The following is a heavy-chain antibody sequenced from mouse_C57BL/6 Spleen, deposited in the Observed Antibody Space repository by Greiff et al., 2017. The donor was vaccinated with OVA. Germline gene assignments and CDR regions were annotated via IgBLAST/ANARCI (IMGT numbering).Heavy chain of an antibody. J-gene: IGHJ2*01. CDR3: ARGNPDFDY. Sequence: QVQLQQSGADLVRPGSSVKLSCTASGYTFTSYWMDWVNQRPGQGLEWIGNIYTYASETHSNQKFKDKATLTVDKSSSTVYMQLSSLTSEDTAVYYCARGNPDFDYWGQGTTLTVSS. CDR2: IYTYASET. V-gene: IGHV1-61*01. CDR1: GYTFTSYW.